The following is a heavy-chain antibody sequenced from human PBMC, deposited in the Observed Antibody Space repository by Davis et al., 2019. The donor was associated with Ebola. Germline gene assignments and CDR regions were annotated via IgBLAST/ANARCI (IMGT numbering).Heavy chain of an antibody. J-gene: IGHJ3*02. V-gene: IGHV4-34*01. CDR2: INHSGST. CDR1: GGSFSGYY. CDR3: AIGDWDYDSSGYYHDAFDI. D-gene: IGHD3-22*01. Sequence: MPGGSLRLSCAVYGGSFSGYYWSWIRQPPGKGLEWIGEINHSGSTNYNPSLKSRVTISVDTSKNQFSLKLSSVTAADTAVYYCAIGDWDYDSSGYYHDAFDIWGQGTMVTVSS.